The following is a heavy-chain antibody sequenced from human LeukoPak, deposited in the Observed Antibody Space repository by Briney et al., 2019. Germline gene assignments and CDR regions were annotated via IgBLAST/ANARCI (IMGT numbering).Heavy chain of an antibody. CDR2: INHDGSRT. J-gene: IGHJ4*02. Sequence: PGRSLRLSCAASGITISGSWMHWVRQAPGKGLVWVARINHDGSRTSYADSVKGRFTVSRDNAKNTLYLQMNSLRAEDTAMYYCTRSDYGDYWGQGTLVTVSS. CDR1: GITISGSW. CDR3: TRSDYGDY. V-gene: IGHV3-74*01.